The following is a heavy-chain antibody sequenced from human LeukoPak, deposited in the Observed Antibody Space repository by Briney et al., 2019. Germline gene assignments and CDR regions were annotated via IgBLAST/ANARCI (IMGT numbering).Heavy chain of an antibody. Sequence: GRSLRLSCVVSGFTFSYNEMHWVRQAPDKGLEWVAFISYDASRIFYADSVKGRFTISRDNSKDTLYLQMNSLRAEDTPVYYCATTVGPRRRSPVLMDVWGQGTTVTVSS. CDR2: ISYDASRI. D-gene: IGHD1-26*01. CDR3: ATTVGPRRRSPVLMDV. J-gene: IGHJ6*02. V-gene: IGHV3-30-3*01. CDR1: GFTFSYNE.